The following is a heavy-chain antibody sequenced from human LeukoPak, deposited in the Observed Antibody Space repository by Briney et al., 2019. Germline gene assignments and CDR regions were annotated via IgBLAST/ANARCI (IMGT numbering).Heavy chain of an antibody. J-gene: IGHJ4*02. D-gene: IGHD5/OR15-5a*01. V-gene: IGHV3-74*01. CDR2: INTDGSST. CDR3: ARQTAVGLPGY. Sequence: GGSLRLSCAASGFTFSSYWLHWVRQAPGKGLVWVSRINTDGSSTSYADSVKGRFTISRDNAKNTLYLQMNSLRAEDTAVYYCARQTAVGLPGYWGQGTLVTVSS. CDR1: GFTFSSYW.